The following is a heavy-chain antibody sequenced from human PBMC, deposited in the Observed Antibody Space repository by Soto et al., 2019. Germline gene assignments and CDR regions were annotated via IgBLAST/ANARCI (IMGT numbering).Heavy chain of an antibody. CDR1: GGSISSGDYY. V-gene: IGHV4-30-4*01. D-gene: IGHD5-18*01. Sequence: QVQLQESGPGLVKPSQTLSLTCTVSGGSISSGDYYWSWIRQPPGKGLEWIGYIYYSGSTYYNPSRKSRVIISVDTSKIQCSLRLSSVTAADTAVYYCARGGDTAMVSIGWFDPWGQGSLVTVSS. CDR3: ARGGDTAMVSIGWFDP. J-gene: IGHJ5*02. CDR2: IYYSGST.